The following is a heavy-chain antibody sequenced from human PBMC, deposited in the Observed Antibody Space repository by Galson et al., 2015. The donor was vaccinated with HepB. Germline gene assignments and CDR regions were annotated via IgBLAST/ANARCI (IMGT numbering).Heavy chain of an antibody. CDR3: ARGCSSTSCYV. Sequence: FLRLSCAASGFTFSSYGMNWVRQAPGKGLEWVSYINRDSSIINYADSVKGRFTISRDNAKNSLYLQMNSLRDDDTAVYYCARGCSSTSCYVWGQGTTVTVSS. CDR1: GFTFSSYG. J-gene: IGHJ6*02. CDR2: INRDSSII. V-gene: IGHV3-48*02. D-gene: IGHD2-2*01.